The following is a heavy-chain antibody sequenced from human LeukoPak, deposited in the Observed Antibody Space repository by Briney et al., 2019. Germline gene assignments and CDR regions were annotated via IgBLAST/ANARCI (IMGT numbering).Heavy chain of an antibody. Sequence: PGGSLRLSCAASGFTFSSYWMNWARQAPGKGLEWVASINHNGNVNYYVDSVKGRFTISRDNAKNSLYLQMSNLRAEDTAVYYCARDTVAGRAWFDPWGQGTLVTVSS. CDR3: ARDTVAGRAWFDP. D-gene: IGHD6-19*01. CDR2: INHNGNVN. J-gene: IGHJ5*02. CDR1: GFTFSSYW. V-gene: IGHV3-7*03.